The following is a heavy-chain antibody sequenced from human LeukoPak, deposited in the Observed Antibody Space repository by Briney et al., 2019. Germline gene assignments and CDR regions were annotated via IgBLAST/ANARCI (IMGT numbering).Heavy chain of an antibody. CDR1: GFTFSSYV. V-gene: IGHV3-74*01. Sequence: GGSLRLSCGTAGFTFSSYVMHWVRRTPGKGLVWVSRISHDGIISYADSVKGRFTISRDNAKNTLILQMNSLRVEDTAVYYCARDWVYKIDYWGRGTLVTVSS. CDR2: ISHDGII. J-gene: IGHJ4*02. CDR3: ARDWVYKIDY. D-gene: IGHD5-24*01.